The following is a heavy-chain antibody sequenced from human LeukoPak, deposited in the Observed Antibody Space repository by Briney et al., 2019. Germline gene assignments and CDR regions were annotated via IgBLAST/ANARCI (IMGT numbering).Heavy chain of an antibody. D-gene: IGHD3-22*01. J-gene: IGHJ4*02. Sequence: PSETLSLTCAVSGGSISSSNWWSWVRQPPGKGLEWIGYIYYSGSTNYNPSLKSRVTISVDTSKNQFSLKLSSVTAADTAVYYCAREGGAYDSSGYNIGDYFDYWGQGTLVTVSS. CDR1: GGSISSSNW. V-gene: IGHV4-4*02. CDR2: IYYSGST. CDR3: AREGGAYDSSGYNIGDYFDY.